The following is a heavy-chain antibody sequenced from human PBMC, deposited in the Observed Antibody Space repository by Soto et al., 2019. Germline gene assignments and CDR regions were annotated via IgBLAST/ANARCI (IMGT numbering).Heavy chain of an antibody. Sequence: KTSETLSLTCTVSGGSISSGGYYWSWIRQHPGKGLEWIGYIYYSGSTYYNPSLKSRVTISVDTSKNQFSLKLSSVTAADTAVYYCARDPTSYYYDSSALGAHAFDIWGQGTMVTVSS. CDR3: ARDPTSYYYDSSALGAHAFDI. CDR2: IYYSGST. CDR1: GGSISSGGYY. J-gene: IGHJ3*02. V-gene: IGHV4-31*03. D-gene: IGHD3-22*01.